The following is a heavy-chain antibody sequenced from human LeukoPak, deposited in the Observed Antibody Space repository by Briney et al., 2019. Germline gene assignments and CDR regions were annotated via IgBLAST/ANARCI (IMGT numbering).Heavy chain of an antibody. CDR1: GYTLTELS. V-gene: IGHV1-24*01. CDR3: ARDPSFDSDDY. Sequence: ASVKVSCKVSGYTLTELSINWVRQPPGEGLEWMGGFHPEGGETIHAQKFQGRVTMTADTSTDTAYMELSSLTSDDTAVYYCARDPSFDSDDYWGQGTLVTVSS. CDR2: FHPEGGET. J-gene: IGHJ4*02. D-gene: IGHD3-9*01.